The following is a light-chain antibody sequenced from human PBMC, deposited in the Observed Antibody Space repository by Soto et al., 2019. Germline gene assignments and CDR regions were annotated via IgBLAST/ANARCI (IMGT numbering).Light chain of an antibody. J-gene: IGLJ2*01. CDR1: RSNIGSNT. Sequence: QSVLTQPPSESGTPGQRVTISCSGSRSNIGSNTVNWYQQLPVTAPKVLIYSNNQRPSGVPKRFSASKSGTSASLAISGLQSEDEADYYCATWDDSLNGHVVFGGGTQLTVL. V-gene: IGLV1-44*01. CDR2: SNN. CDR3: ATWDDSLNGHVV.